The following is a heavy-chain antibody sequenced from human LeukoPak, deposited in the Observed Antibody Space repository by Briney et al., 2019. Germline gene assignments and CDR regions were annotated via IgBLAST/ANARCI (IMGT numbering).Heavy chain of an antibody. D-gene: IGHD1-14*01. J-gene: IGHJ4*02. CDR1: GYTFTSYG. CDR2: ISAYNGNT. Sequence: ASVTVSCKASGYTFTSYGISWVRQAPGQGLEWMGWISAYNGNTNYAQKLQGRVTMTTDTSTSTAYMELRSLTSDDTAVYYCARDRGIPYYFDYWGQGTLVTVSS. CDR3: ARDRGIPYYFDY. V-gene: IGHV1-18*01.